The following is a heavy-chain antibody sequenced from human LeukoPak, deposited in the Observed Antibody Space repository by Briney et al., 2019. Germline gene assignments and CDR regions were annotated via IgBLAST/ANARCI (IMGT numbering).Heavy chain of an antibody. CDR3: ARDRSGSRWRWFDP. D-gene: IGHD6-13*01. J-gene: IGHJ5*02. Sequence: ASVKVSCKASGYTFTNYYIHWVRQAPGQGLEWMGIINPTGGSASYAQKFQGRVSMTSDTPTSTLYLELSSLRSEDTAVYYCARDRSGSRWRWFDPWGQGTLVTVSS. CDR1: GYTFTNYY. V-gene: IGHV1-46*01. CDR2: INPTGGSA.